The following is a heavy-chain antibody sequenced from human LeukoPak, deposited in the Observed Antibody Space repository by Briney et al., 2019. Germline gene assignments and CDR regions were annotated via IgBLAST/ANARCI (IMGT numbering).Heavy chain of an antibody. CDR3: ARLGGPHSPFDN. Sequence: GESLEISCKSSGYSYTSYWIGWGRQMPGKGLEWMGIIYPGDSDTRYSRSFQGQVTISADKSLRTAYLQWRSLKASDTGIYFCARLGGPHSPFDNWSQGTRVIVSS. J-gene: IGHJ4*02. CDR2: IYPGDSDT. CDR1: GYSYTSYW. D-gene: IGHD2-15*01. V-gene: IGHV5-51*01.